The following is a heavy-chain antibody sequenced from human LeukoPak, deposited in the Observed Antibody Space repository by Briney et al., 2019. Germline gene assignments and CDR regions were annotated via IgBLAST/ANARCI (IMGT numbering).Heavy chain of an antibody. D-gene: IGHD3-10*01. V-gene: IGHV1-69*10. CDR2: IIPILGIA. CDR1: GGTFSSYA. CDR3: ATYGSGSYRPPYYYYGMDV. Sequence: SVTVSFKASGGTFSSYAISWVRQAPGQGVEWMGRIIPILGIANYAQKFQGRVTITADKSTSTAYMELSSLRSEDTAVYYCATYGSGSYRPPYYYYGMDVWGQGTTVTVSS. J-gene: IGHJ6*02.